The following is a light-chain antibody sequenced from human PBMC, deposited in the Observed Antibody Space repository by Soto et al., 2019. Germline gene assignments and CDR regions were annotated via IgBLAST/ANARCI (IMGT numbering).Light chain of an antibody. CDR3: HQYNNWPWT. V-gene: IGKV3-15*01. CDR1: QRVSSH. J-gene: IGKJ1*01. CDR2: AAS. Sequence: ETGMTQSPVTLSVSPGDTATLSCRASQRVSSHLAWYQQKTGKAPRLLIYAASTRATGVPVRFSGSGYETELTITIRSMQSEDSELYYCHQYNNWPWTFGHGTKVDIK.